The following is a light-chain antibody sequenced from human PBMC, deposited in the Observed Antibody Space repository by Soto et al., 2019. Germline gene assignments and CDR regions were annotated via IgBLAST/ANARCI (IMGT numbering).Light chain of an antibody. CDR2: LGS. V-gene: IGKV2-28*01. CDR3: MQALQTPRT. J-gene: IGKJ2*02. Sequence: DIVMTQSPLSVPVTPGEPASISCRSSQSLLHSNVYNYLDWYLQKPGQSPQLLIYLGSNRSSGVPERFSGSGSGTDFTLKISRVEAEDVGVYYCMQALQTPRTFGQGTKLEIK. CDR1: QSLLHSNVYNY.